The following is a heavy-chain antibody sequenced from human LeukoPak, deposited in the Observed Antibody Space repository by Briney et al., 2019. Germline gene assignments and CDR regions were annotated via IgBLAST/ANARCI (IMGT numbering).Heavy chain of an antibody. CDR1: GYSFTSYW. V-gene: IGHV5-51*01. Sequence: GESLKISCKASGYSFTSYWIGWVRQMPGKGLDWMGIIYPGDSDTRYSPSFQGQVTLSADKSITTAYLQWSSLQASDSAIYYCARRHGSGWYYFDYWGQGTLVTVSS. CDR3: ARRHGSGWYYFDY. CDR2: IYPGDSDT. D-gene: IGHD6-19*01. J-gene: IGHJ4*02.